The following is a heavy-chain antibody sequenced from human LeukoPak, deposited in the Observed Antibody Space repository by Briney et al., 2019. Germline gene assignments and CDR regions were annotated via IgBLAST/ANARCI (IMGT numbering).Heavy chain of an antibody. V-gene: IGHV1-69*05. CDR1: GGTFSSYA. D-gene: IGHD3-22*01. Sequence: SVKVSCKASGGTFSSYAISWVRQAPGQGLEWMGGIIPIFGTANYAQKFQGRVTITTDESTSTAYMELSSLRSEDTAVYYCATWDSSGYQPGWFDPWGQGTLVTVSS. CDR2: IIPIFGTA. CDR3: ATWDSSGYQPGWFDP. J-gene: IGHJ5*02.